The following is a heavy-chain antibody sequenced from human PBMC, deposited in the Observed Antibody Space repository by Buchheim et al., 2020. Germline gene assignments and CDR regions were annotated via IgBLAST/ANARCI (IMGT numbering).Heavy chain of an antibody. V-gene: IGHV3-30*18. CDR2: ISYDGSNK. D-gene: IGHD2-2*01. J-gene: IGHJ6*02. CDR1: GFTFSSYG. CDR3: AKDATDCSSTSCYEGYYYYGMDV. Sequence: QVQLVESGGGVVQPGRSLRLSCAASGFTFSSYGMHWVRQAPGKGLEWVAVISYDGSNKYYADSVKGRFTISRDNSKNTLYLQMNSLRAEDTAVYYCAKDATDCSSTSCYEGYYYYGMDVWGQGTT.